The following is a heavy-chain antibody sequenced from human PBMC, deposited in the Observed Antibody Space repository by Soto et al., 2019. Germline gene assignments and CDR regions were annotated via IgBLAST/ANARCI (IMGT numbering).Heavy chain of an antibody. CDR2: ISYDGSNK. Sequence: QVQLVESGGGVVQPGRSLRLSCAASGFTFSSYAMHWVRQAPGKGLEWVAVISYDGSNKYYADSVKGRFTISRDNSKNTLYLQMNSLRDEDTAVYYCARGWRYSSRADYWGQGTLVTVSS. V-gene: IGHV3-30-3*01. D-gene: IGHD6-13*01. CDR3: ARGWRYSSRADY. CDR1: GFTFSSYA. J-gene: IGHJ4*02.